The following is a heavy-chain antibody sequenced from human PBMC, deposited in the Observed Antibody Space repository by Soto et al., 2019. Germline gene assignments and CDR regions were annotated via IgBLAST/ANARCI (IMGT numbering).Heavy chain of an antibody. Sequence: SETLSLTCAVYGGSFSGYYWSWIRQPPGKGLEWIGEINHSGSTNYNPSLKSRVTISVGTSKNQFSLKLSSVTAADTAVYYCARGAYQLLLKADSSGWTNYYYYGMDVWGQGTTVTVS. V-gene: IGHV4-34*01. CDR3: ARGAYQLLLKADSSGWTNYYYYGMDV. CDR2: INHSGST. D-gene: IGHD6-19*01. J-gene: IGHJ6*02. CDR1: GGSFSGYY.